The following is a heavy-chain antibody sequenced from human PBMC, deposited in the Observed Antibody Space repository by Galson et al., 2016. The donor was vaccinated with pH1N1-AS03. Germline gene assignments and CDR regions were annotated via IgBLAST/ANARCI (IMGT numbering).Heavy chain of an antibody. CDR2: IDQDGSEK. V-gene: IGHV3-7*01. D-gene: IGHD3-10*01. CDR3: TSGMVERDY. CDR1: GFRFIDYW. J-gene: IGHJ4*02. Sequence: LRLSCAASGFRFIDYWMTWVRQAPGKGLEWVANIDQDGSEKYYMDSVEGRFTISRDNAKNSLSLQMNSLRSEDTAVYYCTSGMVERDYWGQGTLVTVSS.